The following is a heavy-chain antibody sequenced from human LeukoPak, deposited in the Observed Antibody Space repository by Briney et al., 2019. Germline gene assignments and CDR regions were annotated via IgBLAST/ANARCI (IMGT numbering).Heavy chain of an antibody. CDR1: GYTFTSYG. CDR3: ARDLRRYDSSGYYYY. Sequence: ASVKVSCKASGYTFTSYGISWVRQAPGQGLEWMGWISAYNGNTNYAQKLKGRVTMTTDTSTSTAYMELRSLRSDDTAVYYCARDLRRYDSSGYYYYWGQGTLVTVSS. J-gene: IGHJ4*02. D-gene: IGHD3-22*01. CDR2: ISAYNGNT. V-gene: IGHV1-18*01.